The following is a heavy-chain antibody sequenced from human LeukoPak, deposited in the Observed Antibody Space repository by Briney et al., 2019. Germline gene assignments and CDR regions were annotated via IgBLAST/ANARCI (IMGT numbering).Heavy chain of an antibody. CDR1: GFTFDDYA. CDR3: AKDKSDFWSGYSYYYGMDV. J-gene: IGHJ6*02. Sequence: AGGFLRLSCAASGFTFDDYAMHWVRQAPGKGLEWVSGVTWNSDNIGYADSVKGRFTISRDNAKNSLYLQMNSLRPEDTALYYCAKDKSDFWSGYSYYYGMDVWGQGTTVTVS. D-gene: IGHD3-3*01. CDR2: VTWNSDNI. V-gene: IGHV3-9*01.